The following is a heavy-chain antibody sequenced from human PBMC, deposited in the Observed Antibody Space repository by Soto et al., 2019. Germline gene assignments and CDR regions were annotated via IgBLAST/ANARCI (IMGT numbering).Heavy chain of an antibody. CDR3: AGGGLVVVVTAALDY. CDR1: GDTFTDYY. D-gene: IGHD2-21*02. CDR2: VNPSGGPT. V-gene: IGHV1-46*01. Sequence: QVQLVQSGAEVKKPGASVKVSCKASGDTFTDYYIHWVRQAPGQALEWMGTVNPSGGPTTYAQHFLGRMAMTRDTSIRTLYLVLTSLTSEDTAVYYCAGGGLVVVVTAALDYWGQGTLVTVSS. J-gene: IGHJ4*02.